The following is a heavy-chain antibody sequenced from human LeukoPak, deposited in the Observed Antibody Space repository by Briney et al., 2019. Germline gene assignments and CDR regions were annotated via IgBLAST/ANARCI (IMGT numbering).Heavy chain of an antibody. D-gene: IGHD1-26*01. J-gene: IGHJ2*01. CDR3: AREKLGYWYFDL. Sequence: GGSLRLSXAASGFTVSSNYMNWVRQAPGKGLEWVSVFYSGGSTYYAESVKGRFTISRDNSKNTLYLQMNSLRAEDTAVYYCAREKLGYWYFDLWGRGTLVTVSS. CDR2: FYSGGST. CDR1: GFTVSSNY. V-gene: IGHV3-53*01.